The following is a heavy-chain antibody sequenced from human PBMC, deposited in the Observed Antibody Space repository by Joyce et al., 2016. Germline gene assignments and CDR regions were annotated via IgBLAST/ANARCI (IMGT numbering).Heavy chain of an antibody. CDR1: GFTFSDYT. CDR2: ISHDGSNK. J-gene: IGHJ4*02. CDR3: ARERVRTVIQNFFDF. D-gene: IGHD3-10*01. Sequence: QIQLVESGGGVVQPGGSLRLSCATSGFTFSDYTSHWVRQAPGKGLEWVATISHDGSNKYSADSLKGRFTISRDNSKNSLYLQMSSLRVEDTAVYFCARERVRTVIQNFFDFWGQGSLVTVSS. V-gene: IGHV3-30*04.